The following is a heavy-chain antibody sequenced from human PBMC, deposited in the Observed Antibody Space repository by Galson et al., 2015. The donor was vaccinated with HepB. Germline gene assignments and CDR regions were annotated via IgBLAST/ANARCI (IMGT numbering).Heavy chain of an antibody. CDR1: GYSFTSYW. V-gene: IGHV5-10-1*01. CDR2: IDPSDSYT. Sequence: QSGAEVKKPGESLRISCKGSGYSFTSYWISWVRQMPGKGLEWMGRIDPSDSYTNYSPSFQAHVTISADKSTSTAYLQWSSLKASDTAMYYCARHVNYYGSGSYFSGQGVWGQGTTVTVSS. D-gene: IGHD3-10*01. CDR3: ARHVNYYGSGSYFSGQGV. J-gene: IGHJ6*02.